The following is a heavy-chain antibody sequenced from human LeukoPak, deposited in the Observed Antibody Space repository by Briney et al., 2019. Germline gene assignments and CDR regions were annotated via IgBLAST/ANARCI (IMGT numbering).Heavy chain of an antibody. J-gene: IGHJ4*02. CDR2: ISNDGSGT. CDR1: DFTFSSCC. CDR3: AKSKYNWNDRAYFER. V-gene: IGHV3-30*18. Sequence: GTSLRLSCAASDFTFSSCCMYWVRQAPGKGLEWVAAISNDGSGTHYGDSVKGRFTISRDNSKNALYLQMNSLRADDTAMYHCAKSKYNWNDRAYFERWGQGTLVTVSS. D-gene: IGHD1-20*01.